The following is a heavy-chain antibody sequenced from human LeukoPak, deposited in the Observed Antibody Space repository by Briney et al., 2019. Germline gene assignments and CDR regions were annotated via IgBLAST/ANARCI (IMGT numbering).Heavy chain of an antibody. CDR2: ISSSSTI. D-gene: IGHD3-10*01. J-gene: IGHJ4*02. CDR3: AKGPSLLWFGELFLDY. V-gene: IGHV3-48*04. CDR1: GFTFSSYS. Sequence: PGGSLRLSCAASGFTFSSYSMNWVRQAPGKGLEWVSYISSSSTIYYADSVKGRFTISRDNAKNSLYLQMNSLRAEDTAVYYCAKGPSLLWFGELFLDYWGQGTLVTVSS.